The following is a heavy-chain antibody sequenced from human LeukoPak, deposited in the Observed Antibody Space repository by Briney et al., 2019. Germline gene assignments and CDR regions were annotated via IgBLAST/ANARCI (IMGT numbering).Heavy chain of an antibody. CDR3: ARDPNLYYFDY. J-gene: IGHJ4*02. V-gene: IGHV3-30*04. CDR1: GFTFSSYA. Sequence: GRSLRLSCAASGFTFSSYAMHWVRQAPGKGLEWVAVISYDGSNKYYADSVKGRFTISRDNSKNTLYLQMNSLRAEDTAVYYCARDPNLYYFDYWGQGTLVTVSS. CDR2: ISYDGSNK.